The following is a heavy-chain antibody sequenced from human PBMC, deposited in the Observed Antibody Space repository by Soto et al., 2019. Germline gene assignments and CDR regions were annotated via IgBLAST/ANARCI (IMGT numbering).Heavy chain of an antibody. D-gene: IGHD3-22*01. CDR2: IYHSGST. CDR3: ARSNYYDSSGYYYDAFDI. J-gene: IGHJ3*02. Sequence: SETLSLTCAVSGGSISSGGYSWSWIRQPPGKGLEWIGYIYHSGSTYYNQSLKSRVTISVDRSKNQFSLKLSSVTAADTALYYFARSNYYDSSGYYYDAFDIWGQGTMVTVSS. V-gene: IGHV4-30-2*01. CDR1: GGSISSGGYS.